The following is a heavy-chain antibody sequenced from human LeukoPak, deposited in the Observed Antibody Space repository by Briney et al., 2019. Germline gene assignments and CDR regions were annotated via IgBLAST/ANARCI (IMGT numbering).Heavy chain of an antibody. V-gene: IGHV3-23*01. CDR1: GFTFSSYG. Sequence: GGSLRLSCAASGFTFSSYGVSWVRQAPGKGLEWVSAISGSGGSTYYADSVKGRFTISRDNAKNSLYLQMNSLRAEDTALYYCARHRGYEYYFDYWGQGTLVTVSS. CDR3: ARHRGYEYYFDY. CDR2: ISGSGGST. D-gene: IGHD3-22*01. J-gene: IGHJ4*02.